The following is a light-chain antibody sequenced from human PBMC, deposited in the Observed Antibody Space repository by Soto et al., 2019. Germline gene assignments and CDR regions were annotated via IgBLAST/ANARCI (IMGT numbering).Light chain of an antibody. Sequence: EIVLIQSPATLSLSPGERATLSCRASQSVSSYLAWYQHKPGQAPRLLIYDASNRATDIPARFSGSGSGTDFTLTISSLESEDFAVYYCQHRGKWPRTFGQGTKLEIK. CDR1: QSVSSY. CDR2: DAS. V-gene: IGKV3-11*01. J-gene: IGKJ2*01. CDR3: QHRGKWPRT.